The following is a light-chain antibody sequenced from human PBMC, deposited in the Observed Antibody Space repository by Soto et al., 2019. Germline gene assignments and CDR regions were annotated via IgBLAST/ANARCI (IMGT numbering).Light chain of an antibody. CDR2: LGS. V-gene: IGKV2-28*01. CDR3: MQALQTPLYT. Sequence: DIVMTQSPLSLPVTPGEPASISCRSSQSLLHRNGYNYLDWYLQKPGQSPQLLIYLGSNRASGVPDRFSGSGSGTDFTPKISRVEAEDVGVYYCMQALQTPLYTFGQGTKLEIK. CDR1: QSLLHRNGYNY. J-gene: IGKJ2*01.